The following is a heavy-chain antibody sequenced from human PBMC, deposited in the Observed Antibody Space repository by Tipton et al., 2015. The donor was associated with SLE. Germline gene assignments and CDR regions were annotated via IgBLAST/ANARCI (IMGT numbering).Heavy chain of an antibody. D-gene: IGHD2-2*01. CDR3: ARSGGGVPAAGQNYYYYYMDV. V-gene: IGHV3-13*01. J-gene: IGHJ6*03. CDR2: IGTAGDT. CDR1: GFTFSSYD. Sequence: SLRLSCAASGFTFSSYDMHWVRQATGKGMEWISAIGTAGDTYYPGSVKGRFTISVDTSKNQFSLKLSSVTAADTAVYYCARSGGGVPAAGQNYYYYYMDVWGKGTTVTVSS.